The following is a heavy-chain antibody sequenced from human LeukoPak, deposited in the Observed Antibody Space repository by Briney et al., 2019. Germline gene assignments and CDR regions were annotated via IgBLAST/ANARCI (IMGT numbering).Heavy chain of an antibody. Sequence: ASVKVSCKTSGYTFTDYYIHWVRQAPGQGLEWMGWINPNSGGTNYAQKFEGRVTMTRDTSINTAYMELSRLTSDDTAVYYCARSLRHSSGSPLWGQGTLVTVSS. CDR1: GYTFTDYY. CDR2: INPNSGGT. V-gene: IGHV1-2*02. CDR3: ARSLRHSSGSPL. J-gene: IGHJ4*02. D-gene: IGHD6-19*01.